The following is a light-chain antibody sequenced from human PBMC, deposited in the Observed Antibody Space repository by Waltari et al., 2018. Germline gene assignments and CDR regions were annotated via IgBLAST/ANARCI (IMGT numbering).Light chain of an antibody. J-gene: IGKJ3*01. Sequence: DIQMTQSPASLSASVGDRVTITCRTSQDLGIFLHWYRQRPGKGPELLIFAASTLQTGVPSRFSGGGSGTDFTLTINGLQLEDFATYYCQQTHRVPPFTFGPGT. CDR1: QDLGIF. CDR3: QQTHRVPPFT. V-gene: IGKV1-39*01. CDR2: AAS.